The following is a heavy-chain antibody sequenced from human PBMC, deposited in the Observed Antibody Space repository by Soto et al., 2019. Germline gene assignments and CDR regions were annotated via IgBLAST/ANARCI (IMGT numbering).Heavy chain of an antibody. V-gene: IGHV3-15*01. Sequence: EVQLVESGGGLVKPGGSLRLSCAASGFTFSNAWMSWVRQAPGKGLEWVGRIKSKTDCGTTDYAAPVKGRFTISRDDSKNTLYLQMNSLKTEDTAVYYCTTYPGADYWGQGTLVTVSS. D-gene: IGHD3-10*01. CDR1: GFTFSNAW. J-gene: IGHJ4*02. CDR2: IKSKTDCGTT. CDR3: TTYPGADY.